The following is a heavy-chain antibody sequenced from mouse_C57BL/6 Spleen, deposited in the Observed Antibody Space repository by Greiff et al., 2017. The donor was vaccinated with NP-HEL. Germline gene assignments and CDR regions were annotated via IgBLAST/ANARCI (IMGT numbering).Heavy chain of an antibody. D-gene: IGHD4-1*01. CDR3: TRGELGGGYYAMDY. CDR2: IDPETGGT. CDR1: GYTFTDYE. J-gene: IGHJ4*01. Sequence: QVQLKQSGAELVRPGASVTLSCKASGYTFTDYEMHWVKQTPVHGLEWIGAIDPETGGTAYNQKFKGKAILTADKSSSTAYMELRSLTSEDSAVYYCTRGELGGGYYAMDYWGQGTSVTVSS. V-gene: IGHV1-15*01.